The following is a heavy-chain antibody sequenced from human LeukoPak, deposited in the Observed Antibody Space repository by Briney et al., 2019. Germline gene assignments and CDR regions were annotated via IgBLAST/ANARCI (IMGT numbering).Heavy chain of an antibody. D-gene: IGHD1-26*01. J-gene: IGHJ6*03. CDR3: AREKIYYPHCYYYMDV. CDR2: INTNTGNP. Sequence: ASVKVSCKASGYTFTSYAMNWVRQAPGQGLEWMGWINTNTGNPTYAQGFTGRFVFSLDTSVSTAYLQISSLKAEDTAVYYCAREKIYYPHCYYYMDVWGKGTTVTVSS. V-gene: IGHV7-4-1*02. CDR1: GYTFTSYA.